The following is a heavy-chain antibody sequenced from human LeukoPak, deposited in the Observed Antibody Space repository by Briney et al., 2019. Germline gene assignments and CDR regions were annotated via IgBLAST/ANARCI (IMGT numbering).Heavy chain of an antibody. CDR1: GFTFSSYW. CDR2: IKEDGSEE. V-gene: IGHV3-7*03. Sequence: PGGSLRLSCAASGFTFSSYWMSWVRQAPGKGLEWVANIKEDGSEEYYVDSVKGRFTISRDNAKNSLYLQMNSLSAEDTAVYYCARAGDKGSVDYWGQGTLVTVSS. J-gene: IGHJ4*02. D-gene: IGHD7-27*01. CDR3: ARAGDKGSVDY.